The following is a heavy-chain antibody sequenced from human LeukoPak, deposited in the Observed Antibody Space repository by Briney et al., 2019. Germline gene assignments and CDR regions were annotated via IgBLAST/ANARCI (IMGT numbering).Heavy chain of an antibody. V-gene: IGHV4-34*01. Sequence: SETLSLTCVVYGGSFSGYYWSWLGQPPGKGLEWIGEINHSGSTNYNPSLKSRVTISVDTSKNQFSLKLNSVTAADTAVYYCARGTRTFDPWGQGTLVTVSS. CDR3: ARGTRTFDP. D-gene: IGHD2-2*01. J-gene: IGHJ5*02. CDR2: INHSGST. CDR1: GGSFSGYY.